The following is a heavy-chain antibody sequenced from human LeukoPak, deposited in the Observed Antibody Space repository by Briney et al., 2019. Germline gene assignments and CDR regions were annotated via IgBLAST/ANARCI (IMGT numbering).Heavy chain of an antibody. D-gene: IGHD2/OR15-2a*01. J-gene: IGHJ4*02. Sequence: PGGSLRLSCAASGFTFSSYSMTWVRQARGKGLEWVSYISSSSSYIHYADPVKGRFTISRDNAKNSLYLQMNSLRGEDTAVYYCARGGKSTLALFDYWGQGTLGIVSS. CDR2: ISSSSSYI. CDR1: GFTFSSYS. CDR3: ARGGKSTLALFDY. V-gene: IGHV3-21*01.